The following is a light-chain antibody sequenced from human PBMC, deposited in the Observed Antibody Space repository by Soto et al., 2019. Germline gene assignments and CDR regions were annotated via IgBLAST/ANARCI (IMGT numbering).Light chain of an antibody. V-gene: IGKV1-5*03. CDR2: TAA. CDR3: QQYNSYSGLT. J-gene: IGKJ4*01. Sequence: DIQMTQSPSTLSASVGDRVTITCRASQSISSWLAWYQQKPGKAPKLLIHTAATLDSGVLSRFSGSGSGTQFTLTISSLQPDDFATYYCQQYNSYSGLTFGGGTKVEIK. CDR1: QSISSW.